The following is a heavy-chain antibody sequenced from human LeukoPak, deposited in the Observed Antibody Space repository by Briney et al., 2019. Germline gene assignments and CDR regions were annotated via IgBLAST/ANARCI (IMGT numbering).Heavy chain of an antibody. V-gene: IGHV4-59*04. CDR2: IYNGEST. D-gene: IGHD6-6*01. CDR3: ARSARIAARPQNFDY. J-gene: IGHJ4*02. CDR1: GDSISSYY. Sequence: TPSETLSLTCTVPGDSISSYYWSWIRQPPGKGLEWLGNIYNGESTYYNPYLKTRLTISVDTSKDQFSLKLRSVTAADTAVYFCARSARIAARPQNFDYWGQGTLVPVSS.